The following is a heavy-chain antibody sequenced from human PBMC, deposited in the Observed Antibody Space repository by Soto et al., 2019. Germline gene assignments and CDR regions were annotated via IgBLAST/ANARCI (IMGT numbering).Heavy chain of an antibody. D-gene: IGHD3-10*01. CDR2: MYYSGGS. Sequence: SETLSLTCTVSGGSINNGNYFWGWIRQPPGKGLEWIASMYYSGGSYYNPSLKSRVTISADTSKNQFSLKLRSVTAADTAVYYCSKILVGAKRLSDHDSWGQGTLVTVSS. CDR3: SKILVGAKRLSDHDS. CDR1: GGSINNGNYF. V-gene: IGHV4-39*01. J-gene: IGHJ4*02.